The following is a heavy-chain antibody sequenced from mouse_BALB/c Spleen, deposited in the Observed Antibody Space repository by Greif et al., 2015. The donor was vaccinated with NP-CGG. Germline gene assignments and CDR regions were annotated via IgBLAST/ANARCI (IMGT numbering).Heavy chain of an antibody. J-gene: IGHJ1*01. CDR2: IDPANGNT. V-gene: IGHV14-3*02. D-gene: IGHD2-4*01. CDR1: GFNIKDTY. CDR3: ARSGYDYDSWYFGV. Sequence: EVQRVESGAELVKPGAPVKLSCTASGFNIKDTYMHWVKQRPEQGLEWIGRIDPANGNTKYDPKFQGKATITADTSSNTAYLQLSSLTSEDTAVYYCARSGYDYDSWYFGVWGAGTTVTVSS.